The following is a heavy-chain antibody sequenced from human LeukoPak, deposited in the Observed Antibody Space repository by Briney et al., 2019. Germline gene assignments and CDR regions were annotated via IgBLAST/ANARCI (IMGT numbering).Heavy chain of an antibody. Sequence: PSETLSLTCTVSGGSISSYYWSWIRQPPGKGLEWIGYIYYSGSTNYNPSLKSRVTISVDTSKNQFSLKLSSVTAADTAVYYCARVPAGYVWGSYRVRYYYGMDVWGQGTTVTVSS. V-gene: IGHV4-59*12. CDR2: IYYSGST. CDR1: GGSISSYY. J-gene: IGHJ6*02. CDR3: ARVPAGYVWGSYRVRYYYGMDV. D-gene: IGHD3-16*02.